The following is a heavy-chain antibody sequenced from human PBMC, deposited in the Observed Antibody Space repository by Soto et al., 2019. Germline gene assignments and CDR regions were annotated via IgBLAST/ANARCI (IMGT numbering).Heavy chain of an antibody. J-gene: IGHJ4*02. V-gene: IGHV1-69*05. CDR2: IIPIFGTA. D-gene: IGHD3-16*01. Sequence: ASVKVSCKASGGTFSSYAISWVRQAPGQGLEWMGGIIPIFGTANYAQKFQGRVTMTRDTSTSTVYMELSSLRAEDAAVYYCAKSAGSNAYYPNDYWGQGTLVTVSS. CDR1: GGTFSSYA. CDR3: AKSAGSNAYYPNDY.